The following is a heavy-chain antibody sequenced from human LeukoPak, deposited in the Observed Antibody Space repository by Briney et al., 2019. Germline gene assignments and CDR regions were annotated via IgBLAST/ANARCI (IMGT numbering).Heavy chain of an antibody. J-gene: IGHJ4*02. V-gene: IGHV4-39*01. Sequence: SETLSLTYTVSGGLISSSSYYWGWIRQPPEKGLEWIGSFYYSGSTYYNPSLKSRVTISVDTSKNQFSLKLSSVTAADTAVYYCARQGSGNYLSPVNYWGQGTLVTVSS. D-gene: IGHD1-26*01. CDR3: ARQGSGNYLSPVNY. CDR2: FYYSGST. CDR1: GGLISSSSYY.